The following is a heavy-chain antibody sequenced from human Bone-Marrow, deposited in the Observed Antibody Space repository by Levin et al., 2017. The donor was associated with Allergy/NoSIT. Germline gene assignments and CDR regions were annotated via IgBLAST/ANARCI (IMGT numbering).Heavy chain of an antibody. CDR1: GFTFSSKA. CDR2: ISDSGYTT. D-gene: IGHD1-20*01. V-gene: IGHV3-23*01. Sequence: GESLKISCAASGFTFSSKAMSWVRQAPGKGLEWVSVISDSGYTTYYADSVKGRFIISRDNSKNTLDLQMNSLRAEDTAIYYCARGGVSLAGFDAWGQGTLVTVSS. J-gene: IGHJ5*02. CDR3: ARGGVSLAGFDA.